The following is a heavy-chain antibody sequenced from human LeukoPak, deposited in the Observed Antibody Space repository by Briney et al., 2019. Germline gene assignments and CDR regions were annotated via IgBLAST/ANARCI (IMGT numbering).Heavy chain of an antibody. CDR2: IKQDGSEK. Sequence: GGSLRLSCAASGFTFSSYWMNWVRQAPGKGLEWVANIKQDGSEKYYVDSVRGRFIISRDNAKNSLYLQMNSLRAEDTAVYYCARGIWYFDLWGRGTLVTVSS. V-gene: IGHV3-7*01. CDR1: GFTFSSYW. CDR3: ARGIWYFDL. J-gene: IGHJ2*01.